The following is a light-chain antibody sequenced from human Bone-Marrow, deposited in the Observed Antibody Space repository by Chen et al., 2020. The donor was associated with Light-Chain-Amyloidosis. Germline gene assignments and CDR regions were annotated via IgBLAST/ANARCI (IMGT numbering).Light chain of an antibody. CDR3: LLYMSSGISV. V-gene: IGLV8-61*01. Sequence: QIVVTQEPSFSVSPGGTITPTCGLNSGSVSTSHNPSWIQQTPGQTPRTLIYNTNTRSSGVTPRFSGGMIGDKAALTITGAQADDEASYYCLLYMSSGISVFGAGTTVTVL. CDR1: SGSVSTSHN. CDR2: NTN. J-gene: IGLJ1*01.